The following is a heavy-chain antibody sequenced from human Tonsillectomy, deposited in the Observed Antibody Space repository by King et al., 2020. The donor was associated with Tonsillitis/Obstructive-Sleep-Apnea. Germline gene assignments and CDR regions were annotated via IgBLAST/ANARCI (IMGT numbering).Heavy chain of an antibody. CDR1: SGSFRGYY. CDR2: INRSGST. Sequence: VQLQQWGAGLLKPSEALSLTCAVYSGSFRGYYWSWIRQPPGKGLEWIGEINRSGSTNYNPSLKSRVTISVDTSKNQFSLKLTSVTAADTAVYYCARGTRWFDPWGQGTLVTVSS. V-gene: IGHV4-34*01. J-gene: IGHJ5*02. CDR3: ARGTRWFDP.